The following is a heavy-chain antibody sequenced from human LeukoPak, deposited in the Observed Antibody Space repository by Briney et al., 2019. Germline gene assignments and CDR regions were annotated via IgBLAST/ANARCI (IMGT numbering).Heavy chain of an antibody. Sequence: SETLSLTCTVSGGSISSSSYYWGWIRQPPGKGLEWIGNIYYSGSTYYNPSLKSRVTISLDTSKNQFSLKLSSVTAADTAVYYCARLPTMVRGARHYYYYMDVWGKGTTVTISS. V-gene: IGHV4-39*01. J-gene: IGHJ6*03. CDR3: ARLPTMVRGARHYYYYMDV. D-gene: IGHD3-10*01. CDR1: GGSISSSSYY. CDR2: IYYSGST.